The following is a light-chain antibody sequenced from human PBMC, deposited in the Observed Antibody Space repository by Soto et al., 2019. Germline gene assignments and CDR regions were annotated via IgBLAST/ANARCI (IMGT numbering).Light chain of an antibody. CDR1: SSDVGGYNY. Sequence: QSVLTQAASVSGSPGQSITISCTGTSSDVGGYNYVSWYQQFPGKVPKLLIYNVSNRPSGVSNRFSGSKSGNTASLTISGLQAEDEADYYCSSYTSSSTLVFGTGTKVTVL. CDR2: NVS. V-gene: IGLV2-14*01. J-gene: IGLJ1*01. CDR3: SSYTSSSTLV.